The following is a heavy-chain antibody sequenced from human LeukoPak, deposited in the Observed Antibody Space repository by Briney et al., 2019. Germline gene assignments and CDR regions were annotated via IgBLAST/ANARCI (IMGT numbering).Heavy chain of an antibody. V-gene: IGHV1-69*05. Sequence: SVKVSCKASGGTFSNYAINWVRQAPGQGLEWMGRIIPIFGAANYAQKFQGRVTITTDESTSTAYMELSSLRSDDTAVYYCARGAELRFDPWGQGTLVTVSS. CDR3: ARGAELRFDP. CDR2: IIPIFGAA. J-gene: IGHJ5*02. D-gene: IGHD4-23*01. CDR1: GGTFSNYA.